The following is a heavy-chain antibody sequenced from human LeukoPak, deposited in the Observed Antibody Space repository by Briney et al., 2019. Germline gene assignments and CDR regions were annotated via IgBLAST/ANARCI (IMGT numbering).Heavy chain of an antibody. Sequence: GGSLRLSCAASGFTVSSNYMSWVRQAPRKGLEWVSVIYSGGSTYYADSVKGRFTISRHNSKNTLYLQMNSLRAEDTAVYYCAREGGVDTAMVTDWYFDLWGRGTLVTVSS. CDR3: AREGGVDTAMVTDWYFDL. CDR2: IYSGGST. D-gene: IGHD5-18*01. J-gene: IGHJ2*01. V-gene: IGHV3-53*04. CDR1: GFTVSSNY.